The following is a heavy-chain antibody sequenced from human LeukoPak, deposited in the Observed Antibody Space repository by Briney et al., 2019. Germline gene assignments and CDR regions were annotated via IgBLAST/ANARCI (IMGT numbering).Heavy chain of an antibody. CDR3: ARVRYDSSGYLFDY. J-gene: IGHJ4*02. Sequence: SSETLSLTCAVYGGSFSGYYWSWIRQPPGKGLEWIGEINHSGSTNYNPSLKSRVTISVGTSKNQFSLKLSSVTAADTAVYYCARVRYDSSGYLFDYWGQGTLVTVSS. D-gene: IGHD3-22*01. V-gene: IGHV4-34*01. CDR2: INHSGST. CDR1: GGSFSGYY.